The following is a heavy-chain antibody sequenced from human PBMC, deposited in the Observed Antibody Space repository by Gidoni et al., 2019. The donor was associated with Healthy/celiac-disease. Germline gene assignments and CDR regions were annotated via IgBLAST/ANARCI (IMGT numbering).Heavy chain of an antibody. D-gene: IGHD3-22*01. Sequence: GRSLRLSCAASGFTFSSYAMHWVRQAPGKGLEWVAVISYDGSNKYYADSVKGRFTISRDNSKNTLYLQMNSLRAEDTAVYYCARCYDSSGYLFSPFDYWGQGTRVTVSS. CDR3: ARCYDSSGYLFSPFDY. CDR1: GFTFSSYA. J-gene: IGHJ4*02. CDR2: ISYDGSNK. V-gene: IGHV3-30*04.